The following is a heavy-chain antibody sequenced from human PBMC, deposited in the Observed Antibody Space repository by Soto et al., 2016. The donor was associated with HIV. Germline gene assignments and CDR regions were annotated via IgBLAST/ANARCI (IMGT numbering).Heavy chain of an antibody. D-gene: IGHD3-22*01. CDR3: ARDSSGYYPYYYYYMDV. Sequence: EVQLVETGGGLIQPGGSLRLSCAASGFTVSSNYMSWVRQAPGKGLEWVSVIYSGGSTYYADSVKGRFTISRDNSKNTLYLQMNSLRAEDTAVYYCARDSSGYYPYYYYYMDVWGKGTTVTVSS. CDR2: IYSGGST. CDR1: GFTVSSNY. V-gene: IGHV3-53*02. J-gene: IGHJ6*03.